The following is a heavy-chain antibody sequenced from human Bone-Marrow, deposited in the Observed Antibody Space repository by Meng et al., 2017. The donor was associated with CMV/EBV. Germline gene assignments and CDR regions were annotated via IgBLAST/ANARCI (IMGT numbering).Heavy chain of an antibody. Sequence: GESLKISCAASGFTFSSYEMNWVRQAPGKGLEWVSYISSSGSTIYYADSVKGRFTISRDNAKNSLYLQMNSLRAEDTAVYYCARDRARVVGAFYYYYGMDVWGQGTTVTVSS. CDR1: GFTFSSYE. V-gene: IGHV3-48*03. D-gene: IGHD1-26*01. CDR2: ISSSGSTI. J-gene: IGHJ6*02. CDR3: ARDRARVVGAFYYYYGMDV.